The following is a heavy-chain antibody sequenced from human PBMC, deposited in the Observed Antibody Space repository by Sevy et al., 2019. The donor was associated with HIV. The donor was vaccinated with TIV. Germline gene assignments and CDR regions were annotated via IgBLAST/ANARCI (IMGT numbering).Heavy chain of an antibody. J-gene: IGHJ3*02. Sequence: GGSLRLSCAASGFSFSSYSMNWVSQAPGKGLEWVSSISSSSSYIYYADSVKGRFTISRDNAKNSLYLQMNSLRAEDTAVYYCARDAALSNYYDSSGYPNAFDIWGQGTMVTVSS. V-gene: IGHV3-21*01. CDR3: ARDAALSNYYDSSGYPNAFDI. CDR2: ISSSSSYI. D-gene: IGHD3-22*01. CDR1: GFSFSSYS.